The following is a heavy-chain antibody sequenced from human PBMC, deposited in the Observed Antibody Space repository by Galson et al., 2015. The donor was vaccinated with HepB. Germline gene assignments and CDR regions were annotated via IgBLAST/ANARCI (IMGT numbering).Heavy chain of an antibody. Sequence: SLRLSCAASGFTFSSYWMNWVRQAPGKGLEWVAHINQDGSSKYYVDSVKGRFTISRDNAKDSVYLQLDSLRAEDTAGYYCARRISLVRGIITKPDYYYGMDGWAQGTTVTVAS. D-gene: IGHD3-10*01. CDR2: INQDGSSK. CDR1: GFTFSSYW. V-gene: IGHV3-7*03. J-gene: IGHJ6*02. CDR3: ARRISLVRGIITKPDYYYGMDG.